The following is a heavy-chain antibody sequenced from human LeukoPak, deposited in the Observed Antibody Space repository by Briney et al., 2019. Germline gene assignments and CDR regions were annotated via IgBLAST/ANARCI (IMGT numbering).Heavy chain of an antibody. CDR3: AKDYAVGSIDY. V-gene: IGHV3-23*01. Sequence: GGSLRLSCAASGFTFSRYNMNWVRQAPGKGLEWVSSISRSGESTFYADSVRGRFTISRDNSKNTVSLQMESLRAEDTALYYCAKDYAVGSIDYWGQGTLVTVSS. CDR2: ISRSGEST. CDR1: GFTFSRYN. J-gene: IGHJ4*02. D-gene: IGHD3-16*01.